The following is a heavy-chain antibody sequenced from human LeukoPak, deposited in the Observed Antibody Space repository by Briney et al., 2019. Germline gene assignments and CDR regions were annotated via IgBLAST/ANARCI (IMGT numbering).Heavy chain of an antibody. D-gene: IGHD6-6*01. V-gene: IGHV1-69*16. CDR2: IIPILGTA. Sequence: SVKVSCKASGDTFSSYTINWVRQAPGQGLEWMGGIIPILGTANYAQKFQGRVTITADESTSTAYMALSSLRSEETAVYYCASGGGEYTSSSAFDYWGQGILVTVSS. CDR3: ASGGGEYTSSSAFDY. J-gene: IGHJ4*01. CDR1: GDTFSSYT.